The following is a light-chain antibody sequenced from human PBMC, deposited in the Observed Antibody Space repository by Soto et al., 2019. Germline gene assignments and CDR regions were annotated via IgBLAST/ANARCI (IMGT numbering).Light chain of an antibody. Sequence: DVPMTQSPSTLSASIGDRVTITCRASQSVDQWLAWFQQKPGKAPKVLIYKASTLQSGVLSRFSASGSGTEFTLTISSLQPDDFATYYCQQYHGNSPWTFGQGTKVE. CDR2: KAS. CDR1: QSVDQW. V-gene: IGKV1-5*03. J-gene: IGKJ1*01. CDR3: QQYHGNSPWT.